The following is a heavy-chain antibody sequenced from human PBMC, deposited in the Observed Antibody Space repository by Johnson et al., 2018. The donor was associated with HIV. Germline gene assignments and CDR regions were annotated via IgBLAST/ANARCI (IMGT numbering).Heavy chain of an antibody. Sequence: QVQLVESGGGLVQPGGSLRLSCAASGFTFSSYWMSWVRQAPGKGLEWVAVISYDGNNKYYADSLKGRFTISRDNSKNTLYLQMNNLRAEDTALYYCARVSDDYGGNPAAWGAFDVWGQGTMVTVSS. CDR1: GFTFSSYW. J-gene: IGHJ3*01. CDR2: ISYDGNNK. V-gene: IGHV3-30*03. D-gene: IGHD4-23*01. CDR3: ARVSDDYGGNPAAWGAFDV.